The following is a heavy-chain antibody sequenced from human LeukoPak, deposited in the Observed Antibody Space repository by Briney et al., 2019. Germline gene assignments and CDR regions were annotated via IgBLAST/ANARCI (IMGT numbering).Heavy chain of an antibody. CDR1: GGSISSSSYY. V-gene: IGHV4-39*07. J-gene: IGHJ4*02. CDR3: ARRAKSSYYDSSGYYPNTHLDY. Sequence: PSETLSLTCTVSGGSISSSSYYWGWIRQPPGKGLEWIGSIYYSGSTYYNPSLKSRVTISVDKSKNQFSLKLSSVTAADTAVYYCARRAKSSYYDSSGYYPNTHLDYWGQGTLVTVSS. CDR2: IYYSGST. D-gene: IGHD3-22*01.